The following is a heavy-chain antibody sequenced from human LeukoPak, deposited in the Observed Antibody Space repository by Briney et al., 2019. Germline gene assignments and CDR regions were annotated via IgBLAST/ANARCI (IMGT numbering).Heavy chain of an antibody. V-gene: IGHV3-48*03. J-gene: IGHJ5*02. CDR3: ARGWPNRAATGSRRSGNWFDP. CDR2: ISSSGSTI. CDR1: GFTFSNYA. Sequence: GGSLRLSCAASGFTFSNYAMNWVRQAPGKGLEWVSYISSSGSTIYYADSVKGRFTISRDNAKNSLYLQMNSLRAEDTAVYYCARGWPNRAATGSRRSGNWFDPWGQGTLVTVSS. D-gene: IGHD2-15*01.